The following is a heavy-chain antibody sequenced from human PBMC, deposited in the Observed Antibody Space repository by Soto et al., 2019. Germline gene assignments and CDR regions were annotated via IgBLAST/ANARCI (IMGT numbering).Heavy chain of an antibody. CDR3: LKGNR. J-gene: IGHJ4*02. V-gene: IGHV3-74*01. CDR1: GFSFSSQW. Sequence: EVQLVESGGGLVQPGGSLRLSCAASGFSFSSQWMYWVRQSPGKGPVWVSYINNDGSRIGYADSVKGRFTISRDNAKNTLDLQMNSLRGEDPAVYYCLKGNRRGRGTLGNVSS. CDR2: INNDGSRI.